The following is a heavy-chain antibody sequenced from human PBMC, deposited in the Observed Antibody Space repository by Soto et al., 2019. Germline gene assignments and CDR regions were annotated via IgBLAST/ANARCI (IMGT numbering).Heavy chain of an antibody. CDR3: TRGVATISYYYYGMDV. D-gene: IGHD5-12*01. CDR2: IRSKAYGGTT. V-gene: IGHV3-49*03. CDR1: GFTFGDYA. J-gene: IGHJ6*02. Sequence: PGGSLRLSCTASGFTFGDYAMSWFRQAPGKGLEWVGFIRSKAYGGTTEYAASVKGRFTISGDDSKSIAYLQMNSLKTEDTAVYYCTRGVATISYYYYGMDVWGQGTTVTVSS.